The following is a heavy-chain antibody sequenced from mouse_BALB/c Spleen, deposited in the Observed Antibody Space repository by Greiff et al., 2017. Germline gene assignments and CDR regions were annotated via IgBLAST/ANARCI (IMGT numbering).Heavy chain of an antibody. V-gene: IGHV5-17*02. CDR1: GFTFSSFG. Sequence: EVQGVESGGGLVQPGGSRKLSCAASGFTFSSFGMHWVRQAPEKGLEWVAYISSGSSTIYYADTVKGRFTISRDNPKNTLFLQMTSLRSEDTAMYYCARVGHYYAMDYWGQGTSVTVSS. CDR2: ISSGSSTI. J-gene: IGHJ4*01. CDR3: ARVGHYYAMDY.